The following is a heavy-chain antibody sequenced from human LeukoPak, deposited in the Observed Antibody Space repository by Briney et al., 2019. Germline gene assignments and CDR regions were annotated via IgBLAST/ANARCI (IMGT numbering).Heavy chain of an antibody. CDR3: ARADSSGYLIDY. CDR1: GYTFSAFY. D-gene: IGHD3-22*01. J-gene: IGHJ4*02. V-gene: IGHV1-46*01. CDR2: INPSGGST. Sequence: ASVKVSCKTSGYTFSAFYMHWVRQAPGQGLEWMGIINPSGGSTSYAQKFQGRVTMTRDMSTSTVYMELSSLRSEDTAVYYCARADSSGYLIDYWGQGTLVTVSS.